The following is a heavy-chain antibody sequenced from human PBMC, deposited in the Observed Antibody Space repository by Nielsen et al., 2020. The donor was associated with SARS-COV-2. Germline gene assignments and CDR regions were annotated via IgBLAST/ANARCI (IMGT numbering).Heavy chain of an antibody. CDR2: INPNSGGT. CDR1: GYTFTGYY. J-gene: IGHJ4*02. CDR3: ARVGYGGKSMRY. V-gene: IGHV1-2*06. Sequence: ASVKVSCKASGYTFTGYYMHWVRQAPGQGLEWMGRINPNSGGTNYAQKFQGRVTMTRDTSISTAYMELSRLRSDDTAVYYCARVGYGGKSMRYWGQGTLVTVSS. D-gene: IGHD4-23*01.